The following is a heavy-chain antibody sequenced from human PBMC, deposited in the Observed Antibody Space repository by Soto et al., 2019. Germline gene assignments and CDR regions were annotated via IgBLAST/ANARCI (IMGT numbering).Heavy chain of an antibody. J-gene: IGHJ4*02. Sequence: QVQLVESGGGLVKPGGSLRLSCAASGFTFSDYYMSWIRQAPGKGLEWVSYISSSGSTIYYADSVKGRFTISRDNAKNSLDLQRISRRADDTAVYYCASSDNTPVVVAATGGYCGQGTLVTVSS. CDR2: ISSSGSTI. CDR3: ASSDNTPVVVAATGGY. D-gene: IGHD2-15*01. V-gene: IGHV3-11*01. CDR1: GFTFSDYY.